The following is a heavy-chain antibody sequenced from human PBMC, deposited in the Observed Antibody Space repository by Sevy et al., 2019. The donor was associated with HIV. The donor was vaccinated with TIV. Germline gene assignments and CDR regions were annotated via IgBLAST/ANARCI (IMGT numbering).Heavy chain of an antibody. CDR1: RVSFTNPA. Sequence: GGSLRLSCSTSRVSFTNPAMSWLRQAPGKGLEWVASISGSGGIKYYAGSVRGRFSISRDDSEDTVYLQMSSLRAEDTAVYYCAKNHYELVSYFEHWGQGTLVTVSS. CDR2: ISGSGGIK. V-gene: IGHV3-23*01. CDR3: AKNHYELVSYFEH. J-gene: IGHJ1*01. D-gene: IGHD3-22*01.